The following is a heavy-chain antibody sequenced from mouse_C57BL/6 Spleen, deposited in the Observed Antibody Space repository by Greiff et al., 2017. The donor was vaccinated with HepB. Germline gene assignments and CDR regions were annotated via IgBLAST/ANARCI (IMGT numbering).Heavy chain of an antibody. Sequence: DVMLVESGGGLVQPGGSLSLSCAASGFTFTAYYMSWVRQPPGKALEWLGFIRNKANGYTTEYSASVKGRFTISRDNSQSILYLQMNALRAEDSAAYYCARYPDAMDDWGQGTSVTVSS. J-gene: IGHJ4*01. CDR3: ARYPDAMDD. CDR1: GFTFTAYY. CDR2: IRNKANGYTT. V-gene: IGHV7-3*01.